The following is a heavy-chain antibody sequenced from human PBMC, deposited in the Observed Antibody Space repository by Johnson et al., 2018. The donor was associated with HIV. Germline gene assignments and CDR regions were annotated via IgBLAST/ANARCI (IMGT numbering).Heavy chain of an antibody. CDR3: AREGRTGPDTFDI. V-gene: IGHV3-30*04. CDR1: RFTFSSYA. CDR2: ISYDGSNK. J-gene: IGHJ3*02. Sequence: QVQLVESGGGVVQPGRSLRLSCAASRFTFSSYAMHWVRQAPGKGLEWVAIISYDGSNKNYADSVKGRFTVSRDNSKNTLFLQMNGLRAEDTAVYYCAREGRTGPDTFDICGQGTMLTVSS.